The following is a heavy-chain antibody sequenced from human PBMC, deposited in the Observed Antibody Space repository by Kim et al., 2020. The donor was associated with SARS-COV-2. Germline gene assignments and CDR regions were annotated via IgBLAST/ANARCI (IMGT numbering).Heavy chain of an antibody. CDR3: AKEGDYGENPEVSYFDY. D-gene: IGHD4-17*01. Sequence: GGSLRLSCAASGFTFDDYAMHWVRQAPGKGLEWVSGISWNSGSIGYADSVKGRFTISRDNAKNSLYLQMNSLRAEDTALYYCAKEGDYGENPEVSYFDYWGQGTLVTVSS. CDR2: ISWNSGSI. V-gene: IGHV3-9*01. J-gene: IGHJ4*02. CDR1: GFTFDDYA.